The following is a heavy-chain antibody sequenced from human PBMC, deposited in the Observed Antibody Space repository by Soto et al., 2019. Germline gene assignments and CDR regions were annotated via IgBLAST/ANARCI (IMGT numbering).Heavy chain of an antibody. V-gene: IGHV3-21*01. CDR3: AREVEVVNTLDY. CDR2: ISSSSSYI. D-gene: IGHD3-22*01. CDR1: GFTFSSYS. Sequence: GGSLRLSCAASGFTFSSYSMNWVRQAPGKGLEWVSSISSSSSYIYYADSVKGRFTISRDNAKNSLYLQMNSLRAEDTAVYYCAREVEVVNTLDYGGQGTLVTV. J-gene: IGHJ4*02.